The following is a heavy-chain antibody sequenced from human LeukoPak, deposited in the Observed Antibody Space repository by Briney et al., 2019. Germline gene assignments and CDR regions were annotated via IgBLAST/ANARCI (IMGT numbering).Heavy chain of an antibody. CDR3: AKDRVVAATLGYFDY. Sequence: HPGGSLRLSCAASGFTFSSYGMHWVRQAPGKGLEWVAVIWYDGSNKYYADSVKGRFTISRDNSKNTLYLQMNSLRAEDTAVYYCAKDRVVAATLGYFDYWGQGTLVTVSS. CDR2: IWYDGSNK. V-gene: IGHV3-33*06. CDR1: GFTFSSYG. D-gene: IGHD2-15*01. J-gene: IGHJ4*02.